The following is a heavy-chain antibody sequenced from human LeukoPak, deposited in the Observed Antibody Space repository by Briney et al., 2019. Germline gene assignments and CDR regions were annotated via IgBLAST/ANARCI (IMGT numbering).Heavy chain of an antibody. CDR1: GFTFSNFW. CDR2: ISGSGGST. J-gene: IGHJ4*02. D-gene: IGHD2-15*01. Sequence: GGSLRLSCTASGFTFSNFWMGWVRQAPGKGLEWISVISGSGGSTYYADSVKGRFTISRDNSKNTLYLQMNSLRAEDTAVYYCAKDGGIVVGPVDYWGQGTLVTVSS. CDR3: AKDGGIVVGPVDY. V-gene: IGHV3-23*01.